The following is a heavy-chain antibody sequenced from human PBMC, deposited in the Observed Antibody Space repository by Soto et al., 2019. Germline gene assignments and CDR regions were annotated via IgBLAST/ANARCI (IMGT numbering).Heavy chain of an antibody. CDR2: ISGDGSST. CDR1: EFTFRSYW. J-gene: IGHJ3*01. Sequence: EVQLVDSGGGLVQPGGSLRLSCAASEFTFRSYWMHWVRQSPGKGLVWVSRISGDGSSTTYADSVRGRFTISRDNAKNTVYLQMDSLRAEDTAVYYCARSLPGTYGAFDLWCQGTMVTVSS. D-gene: IGHD1-7*01. V-gene: IGHV3-74*01. CDR3: ARSLPGTYGAFDL.